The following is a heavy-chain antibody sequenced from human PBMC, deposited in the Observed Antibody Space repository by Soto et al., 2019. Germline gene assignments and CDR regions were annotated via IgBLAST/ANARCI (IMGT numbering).Heavy chain of an antibody. CDR3: ATSYDSGFDP. CDR2: IKPDNGDT. D-gene: IGHD5-12*01. V-gene: IGHV1-18*04. J-gene: IGHJ5*02. Sequence: QLVQSGAEVERPGASVRVSYKAYGYPFSKYGISWIRQAPGQGLEWMGWIKPDNGDTNYAQKFQGRVTMTTDTSSNTAYMELRSLRSDDTAVYYCATSYDSGFDPWGQGTLVSVSS. CDR1: GYPFSKYG.